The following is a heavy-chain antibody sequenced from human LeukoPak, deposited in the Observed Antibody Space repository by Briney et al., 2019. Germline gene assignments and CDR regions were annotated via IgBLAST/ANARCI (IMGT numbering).Heavy chain of an antibody. CDR1: GGSISSDGYY. CDR3: ARGNNWNLSFDY. D-gene: IGHD1-7*01. CDR2: IYKTGST. V-gene: IGHV4-30-2*01. J-gene: IGHJ4*02. Sequence: SQTLSLTCTVSGGSISSDGYYWTWIRQPPGKGLEWIGYIYKTGSTTYNPSLKSRVTMSVERSQNQFSLKVSSVTVADTAVYYCARGNNWNLSFDYWGQGSLVTVSS.